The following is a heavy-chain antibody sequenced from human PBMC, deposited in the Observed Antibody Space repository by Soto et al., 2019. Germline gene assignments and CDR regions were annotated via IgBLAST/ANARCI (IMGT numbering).Heavy chain of an antibody. J-gene: IGHJ4*02. D-gene: IGHD3-22*01. CDR3: AREEYYYDSSGYYYLSFDY. Sequence: SETLSLTCTVSGGSISSYYWSWIRQPAGKGLEWIGRIYTSGSTNYNPSLKSRVTMSVDTSKNQFSLKLSSVTAADTAVYYCAREEYYYDSSGYYYLSFDYWGQGTLVTVS. V-gene: IGHV4-4*07. CDR1: GGSISSYY. CDR2: IYTSGST.